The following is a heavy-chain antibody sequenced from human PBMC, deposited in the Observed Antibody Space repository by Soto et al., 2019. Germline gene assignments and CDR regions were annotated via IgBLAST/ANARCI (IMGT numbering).Heavy chain of an antibody. CDR3: AKEDYDSSGYYFDY. D-gene: IGHD3-22*01. CDR2: ISYDGSNK. Sequence: PGGSLRLSCAASGFTFSSYGMHWVRQAPGKGLEWVAVISYDGSNKYYADSVKGRFTISRDNSKNTLYLQMNSLRAEDTAVYYCAKEDYDSSGYYFDYWGQGTLVTVSS. V-gene: IGHV3-30*18. CDR1: GFTFSSYG. J-gene: IGHJ4*02.